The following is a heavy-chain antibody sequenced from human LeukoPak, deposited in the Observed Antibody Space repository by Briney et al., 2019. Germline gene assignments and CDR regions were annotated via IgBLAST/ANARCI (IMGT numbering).Heavy chain of an antibody. CDR3: ARGEAYYDRNGLPGAALDF. CDR2: ISYDGRNE. CDR1: GFTFSNHA. Sequence: GGSLRLSCTASGFTFSNHALHWVRQAPGKGLEWLTVISYDGRNEYYADSVTGRFTISRDNSKNTVSLQLNSLRVEDAAVYYCARGEAYYDRNGLPGAALDFWGQGTLVTVSS. J-gene: IGHJ4*02. D-gene: IGHD3-22*01. V-gene: IGHV3-30*04.